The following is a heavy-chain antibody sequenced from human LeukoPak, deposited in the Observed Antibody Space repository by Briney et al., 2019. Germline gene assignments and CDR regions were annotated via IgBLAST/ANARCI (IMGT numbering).Heavy chain of an antibody. CDR1: GGSISFYY. V-gene: IGHV4-59*08. J-gene: IGHJ6*02. D-gene: IGHD6-13*01. CDR3: ARRSIAAGGLYGMDV. Sequence: PSETLSLTCTASGGSISFYYWSWIRQPPGKGLEWVGYISHSGSTNYDPSLKSRVTISLDTSKNEFFLKLSSVTAADRAVYYCARRSIAAGGLYGMDVWGQGTTVTVSS. CDR2: ISHSGST.